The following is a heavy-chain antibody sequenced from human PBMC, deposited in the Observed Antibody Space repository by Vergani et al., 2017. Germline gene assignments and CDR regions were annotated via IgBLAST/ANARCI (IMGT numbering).Heavy chain of an antibody. CDR1: RFTFSSYA. V-gene: IGHV3-30-3*01. D-gene: IGHD1-1*01. CDR3: ATKSCGTPGCQIGYFRE. CDR2: ISYDGSNK. J-gene: IGHJ1*01. Sequence: QVQLVESGGGVVQPGRSLRLSCAASRFTFSSYAMHWVRQAPGKGLEWVAVISYDGSNKYYADSVKGRFTISRDNSKSTLYLQMNSLRTEDTAVYYCATKSCGTPGCQIGYFREWGQGTLVTVSS.